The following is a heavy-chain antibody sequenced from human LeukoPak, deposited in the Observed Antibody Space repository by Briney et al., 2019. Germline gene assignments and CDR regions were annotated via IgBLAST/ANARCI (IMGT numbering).Heavy chain of an antibody. CDR3: ARGENFWSGYYTSWFGP. J-gene: IGHJ5*02. CDR1: GFTFDDYG. Sequence: GGSLRLSCAASGFTFDDYGMSWVRQAPGKGLEWVSGINWNGGSTGYADSVKGRFTISRDNAKNSLYLQMNSLGAEDTALYYCARGENFWSGYYTSWFGPWGQGTLVTVSS. V-gene: IGHV3-20*04. CDR2: INWNGGST. D-gene: IGHD3-3*01.